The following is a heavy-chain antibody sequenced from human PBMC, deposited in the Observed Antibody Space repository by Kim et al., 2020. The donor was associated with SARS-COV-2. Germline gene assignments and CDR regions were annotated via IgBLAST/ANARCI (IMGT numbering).Heavy chain of an antibody. J-gene: IGHJ4*02. CDR2: ISSTGSII. Sequence: GGSLRLSCAASGFTFSSYAMTWVRQAPGKGLEWVSFISSTGSIIYYADSVEGRFTISRDNAKNSVFLQMNSLRDEDTAMYYCASRGYYIDFWGQGTLVTV. V-gene: IGHV3-48*02. CDR1: GFTFSSYA. CDR3: ASRGYYIDF. D-gene: IGHD6-13*01.